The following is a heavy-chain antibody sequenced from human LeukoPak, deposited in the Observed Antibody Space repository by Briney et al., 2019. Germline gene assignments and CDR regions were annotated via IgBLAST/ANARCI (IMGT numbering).Heavy chain of an antibody. CDR3: ARAVAGYQVPLDY. D-gene: IGHD2-2*01. CDR2: INPNSGGT. J-gene: IGHJ4*02. Sequence: EASVKVSCKASGYTFTDSYIHWVRQAPGQGLEWMRWINPNSGGTNYAQKFQGRVTMTRDTSISTAYMELTRLRSDDTAVYYCARAVAGYQVPLDYWGQGTLVTVSS. CDR1: GYTFTDSY. V-gene: IGHV1-2*02.